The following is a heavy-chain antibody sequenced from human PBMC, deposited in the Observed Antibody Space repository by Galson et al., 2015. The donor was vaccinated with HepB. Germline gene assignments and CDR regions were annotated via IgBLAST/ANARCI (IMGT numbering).Heavy chain of an antibody. CDR3: ASGRRAQYCSSTSCYPAYMDV. CDR2: IIPIFGTA. D-gene: IGHD2-2*01. J-gene: IGHJ6*03. CDR1: GGTFSSYA. Sequence: SVKVSCKASGGTFSSYAISWVRQAPGQGLEWMGGIIPIFGTANYAQKFQGRVTITADESTSTAYMELSSLRSEDTAVYYCASGRRAQYCSSTSCYPAYMDVWGKGTTVTVSS. V-gene: IGHV1-69*13.